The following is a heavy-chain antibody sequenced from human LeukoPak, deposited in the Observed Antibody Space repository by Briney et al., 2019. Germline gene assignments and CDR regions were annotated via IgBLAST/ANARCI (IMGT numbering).Heavy chain of an antibody. CDR3: AKDRHRYYDSSGYSRS. CDR2: ISGSGGST. J-gene: IGHJ5*02. CDR1: GFTFSSYA. D-gene: IGHD3-22*01. V-gene: IGHV3-23*01. Sequence: GGSLRLSCAASGFTFSSYAMSWVRQAPGKGLEWVSAISGSGGSTYYADSVKGRFTISRDNSKNTLYLQMNSLRAEDTAVYYCAKDRHRYYDSSGYSRSWGQGTLVTVSS.